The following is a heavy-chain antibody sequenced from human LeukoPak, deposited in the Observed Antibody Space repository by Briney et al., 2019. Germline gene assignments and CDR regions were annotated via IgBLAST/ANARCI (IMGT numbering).Heavy chain of an antibody. D-gene: IGHD3-22*01. J-gene: IGHJ3*02. Sequence: KPSETLSLTCTVSGGSISSSSYYWGWIRQPPGKGLEWIGEINHSGSTNYNPSLKSRVTISVDTSKNQFSLKLSSVTAADTAVYYCAREQTVSDYYDSSGYPRGDAFDIWGQGTMVTVSS. CDR1: GGSISSSSYY. V-gene: IGHV4-39*07. CDR2: INHSGST. CDR3: AREQTVSDYYDSSGYPRGDAFDI.